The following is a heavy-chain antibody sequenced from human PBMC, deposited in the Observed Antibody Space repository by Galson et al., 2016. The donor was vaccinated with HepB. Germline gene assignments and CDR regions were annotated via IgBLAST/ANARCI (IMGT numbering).Heavy chain of an antibody. D-gene: IGHD6-13*01. CDR3: AKDWMAAADDAFDV. J-gene: IGHJ3*01. CDR2: ISRNSHFM. CDR1: GFTFSNCT. V-gene: IGHV3-21*01. Sequence: SLRLSCAASGFTFSNCTMIWVRQAPGKGLEWLSCISRNSHFMYYANSVKGRFTISRDNAKNSLYLQMNSLRAEDTAVYYCAKDWMAAADDAFDVWGQGTVVTVS.